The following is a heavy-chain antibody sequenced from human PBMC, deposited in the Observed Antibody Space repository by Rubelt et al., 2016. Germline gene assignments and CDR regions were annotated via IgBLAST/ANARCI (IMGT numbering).Heavy chain of an antibody. V-gene: IGHV4-39*07. CDR1: GGSISSSSYY. CDR2: IYYSGST. J-gene: IGHJ4*02. Sequence: QLQLQESGPGLVKPSETLSLTCTVSGGSISSSSYYWGWIRQPPGKGLEWIGSIYYSGSTYYNPSLKSRVTISVDTSKNQCCLKLSSVTAADTAVYYCASLRIGYSYGLDYWGQGTLVTVSS. CDR3: ASLRIGYSYGLDY. D-gene: IGHD5-18*01.